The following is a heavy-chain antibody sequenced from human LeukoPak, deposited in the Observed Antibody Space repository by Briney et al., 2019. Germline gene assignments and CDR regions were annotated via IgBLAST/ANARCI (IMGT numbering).Heavy chain of an antibody. Sequence: GGSLRLSCAASGFIFSSYWMSWVRQAPGKGLEWVANIKQDGNERHYVDSVKGRFTISRDNSKNSLYLQMNSLRPEDTAVYYCASDSPRVGATGSNDHWGQGPQVTVSS. CDR2: IKQDGNER. D-gene: IGHD1-26*01. CDR3: ASDSPRVGATGSNDH. CDR1: GFIFSSYW. V-gene: IGHV3-7*03. J-gene: IGHJ4*02.